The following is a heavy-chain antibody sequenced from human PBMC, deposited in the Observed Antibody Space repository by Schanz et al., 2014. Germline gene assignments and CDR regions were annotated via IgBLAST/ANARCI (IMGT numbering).Heavy chain of an antibody. Sequence: EVQLVESGGGLVKPGGSLRLSCAASGFTLSVYTMNWVRQAPGKGLEWVSVIYSDGRTYYGDSVKGRFTISRDNSKNTLYLQMNSLRDEDTAMYYCAKRCSSTSCSHGAFDIWGQGTMVTVSS. J-gene: IGHJ3*02. V-gene: IGHV3-66*01. CDR2: IYSDGRT. CDR1: GFTLSVYT. CDR3: AKRCSSTSCSHGAFDI. D-gene: IGHD2-2*01.